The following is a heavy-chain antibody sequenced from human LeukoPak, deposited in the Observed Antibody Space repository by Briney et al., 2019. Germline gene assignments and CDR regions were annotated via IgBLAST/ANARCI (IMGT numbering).Heavy chain of an antibody. Sequence: ASVKVSCKASGYTFTSYGISWVRQAPGLGLEWMGWINPNSGGTNYAQKFQGRVTMTRDTSISTAYMELSRLRSDDTAVYYCARRIRGIAVAAYGYWGQGTLVTVSS. J-gene: IGHJ4*02. CDR1: GYTFTSYG. CDR3: ARRIRGIAVAAYGY. V-gene: IGHV1-2*02. D-gene: IGHD6-19*01. CDR2: INPNSGGT.